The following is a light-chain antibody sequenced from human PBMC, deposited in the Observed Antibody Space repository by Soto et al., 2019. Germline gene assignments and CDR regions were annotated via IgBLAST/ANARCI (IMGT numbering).Light chain of an antibody. J-gene: IGLJ2*01. CDR1: SGHSNYA. Sequence: QPVLTQSPSASASLGAPVRLTGTLRSGHSNYAIAWHQQRPEKGPRFLMKLKSDGSHSKGDGIPDRFSGSSSGAERYLAISPLQSEDEADYYCQTWVTGIHIFGGGTKLTVL. V-gene: IGLV4-69*01. CDR2: LKSDGSH. CDR3: QTWVTGIHI.